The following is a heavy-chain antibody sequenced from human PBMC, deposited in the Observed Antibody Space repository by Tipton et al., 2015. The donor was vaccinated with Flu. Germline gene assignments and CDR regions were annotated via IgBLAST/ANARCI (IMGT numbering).Heavy chain of an antibody. V-gene: IGHV3-21*01. CDR1: GFTFSRHN. D-gene: IGHD2/OR15-2a*01. CDR3: VRDKNEFYVFDL. J-gene: IGHJ5*02. CDR2: INADSVYI. Sequence: VQLVQSGGGLIKPGGSLRLSCAASGFTFSRHNMNWVRQAPGKGLEWVSSINADSVYIYYADSVKGRFASSRDNAKNSLYLQMNSLRVEDTAVYYCVRDKNEFYVFDLWAQGTLVTVSS.